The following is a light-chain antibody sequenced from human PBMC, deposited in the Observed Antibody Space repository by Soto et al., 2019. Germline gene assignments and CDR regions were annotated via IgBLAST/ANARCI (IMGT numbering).Light chain of an antibody. CDR1: QRVDRY. CDR2: DAS. Sequence: DIQMTQSPSTLYASVGDRVSITCRASQRVDRYLAWYQQKPGKAPQLLIYDASRLESGVPSRFSGSGSGTEFTLTISSLPPDDFTTFYCQQYKDYTWTFGQGTKVEV. CDR3: QQYKDYTWT. V-gene: IGKV1-5*01. J-gene: IGKJ1*01.